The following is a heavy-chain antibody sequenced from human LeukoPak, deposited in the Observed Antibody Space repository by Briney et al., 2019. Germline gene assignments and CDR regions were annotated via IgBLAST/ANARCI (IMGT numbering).Heavy chain of an antibody. CDR1: GFTFSSYW. Sequence: PGGSLRLSCAASGFTFSSYWMSWVRQAPGKGLEWVANIKQDGSEKYYVDSVKGRFTISRDNAKNSLYLQMNSLRAEDTAVYYCAKRGHYYGSGSRYYYYMDVWGKGTTVTISS. CDR2: IKQDGSEK. D-gene: IGHD3-10*01. CDR3: AKRGHYYGSGSRYYYYMDV. J-gene: IGHJ6*03. V-gene: IGHV3-7*01.